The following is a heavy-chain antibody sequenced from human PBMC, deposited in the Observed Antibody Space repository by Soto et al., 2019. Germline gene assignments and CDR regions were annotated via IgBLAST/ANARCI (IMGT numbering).Heavy chain of an antibody. J-gene: IGHJ4*02. CDR2: ISGSGGST. CDR3: AREISVAGGHFDY. Sequence: PGGSLRLSCAASGFSFSSYAMNWVRQAPGKGLQWVSVISGSGGSTYYADSVKGRFTISRDNAKNSLYLQMNSLRDEDTAVYYCAREISVAGGHFDYWGQGTLVTVSS. D-gene: IGHD6-19*01. CDR1: GFSFSSYA. V-gene: IGHV3-23*01.